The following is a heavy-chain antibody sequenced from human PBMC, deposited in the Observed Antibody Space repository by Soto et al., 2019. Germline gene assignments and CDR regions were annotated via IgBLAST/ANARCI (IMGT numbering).Heavy chain of an antibody. Sequence: QVQLVQSGAEVKKPGASVKVSCKASGYTFTSYGISWVRQAPGQGLEWMGWISAYNGNTNDAQKLQGRVTMTTDTSTGTAYTGLRSLRSDDTAVYYCARESTDGDFQFDYWGQGTLGTVSS. CDR3: ARESTDGDFQFDY. D-gene: IGHD4-17*01. V-gene: IGHV1-18*01. J-gene: IGHJ4*02. CDR1: GYTFTSYG. CDR2: ISAYNGNT.